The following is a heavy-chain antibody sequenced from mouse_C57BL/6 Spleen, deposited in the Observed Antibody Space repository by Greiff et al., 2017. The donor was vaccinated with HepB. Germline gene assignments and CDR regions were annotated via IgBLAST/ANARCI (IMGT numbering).Heavy chain of an antibody. CDR2: INPSTGGT. D-gene: IGHD4-1*02. CDR3: ASLNWDVDY. CDR1: GYSFTGYY. V-gene: IGHV1-42*01. J-gene: IGHJ2*01. Sequence: VQLQQSGPELVKPGASVKISCKASGYSFTGYYMNWVKQSPEKSLEWIGEINPSTGGTTYNQKFKAKATLTVDKSSSTAYMQLKSLTSEDSAAYYCASLNWDVDYWGQGTTLTVSS.